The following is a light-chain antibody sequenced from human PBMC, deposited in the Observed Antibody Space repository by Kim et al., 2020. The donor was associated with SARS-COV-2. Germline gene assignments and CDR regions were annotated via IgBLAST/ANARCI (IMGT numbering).Light chain of an antibody. J-gene: IGLJ1*01. CDR1: SNDVGGYNF. CDR2: DVS. V-gene: IGLV2-11*01. CDR3: CSYAGTYTYV. Sequence: QSALTQPRSVSGSPGQSVTISCTGTSNDVGGYNFVSWYQQHPGKAPKLVINDVSKRPSGVPDRFSGSKSGNTASLTISGLQAEDEADYFCCSYAGTYTYVFGTGTKVTVL.